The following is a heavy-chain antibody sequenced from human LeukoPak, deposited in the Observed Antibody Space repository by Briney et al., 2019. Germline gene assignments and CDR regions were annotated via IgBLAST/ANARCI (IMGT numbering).Heavy chain of an antibody. CDR3: VRHGLGSSWFGFDY. CDR2: IYPGDSRT. D-gene: IGHD6-13*01. V-gene: IGHV5-51*01. J-gene: IGHJ4*02. CDR1: GXTFATYW. Sequence: GESLKISFKGSGXTFATYWIGWVRQMPGKSLEWMGIIYPGDSRTTYSPSFQGQVTISADKSISTAYLQWSSLKASDSAMYYCVRHGLGSSWFGFDYWGQGTLVTVSS.